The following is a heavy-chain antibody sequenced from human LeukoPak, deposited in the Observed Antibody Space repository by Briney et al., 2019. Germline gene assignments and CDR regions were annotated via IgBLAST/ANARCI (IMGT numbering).Heavy chain of an antibody. CDR3: ARDQQWLRNGYYYYGMDV. D-gene: IGHD6-19*01. CDR2: IWYDGSNK. CDR1: GFTFSSYG. V-gene: IGHV3-33*01. J-gene: IGHJ6*02. Sequence: GRSLRLSCAASGFTFSSYGMHWVCQAPGKGLEWVAVIWYDGSNKYYADSVKGRFTISRDNSKNTLYLQMNSLRAEDTAVYYCARDQQWLRNGYYYYGMDVWGQGTTVTVSS.